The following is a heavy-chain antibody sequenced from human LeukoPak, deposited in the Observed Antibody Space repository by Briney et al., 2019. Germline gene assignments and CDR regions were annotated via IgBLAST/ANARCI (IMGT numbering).Heavy chain of an antibody. CDR2: ISNSGDST. Sequence: PGRSHRLSCAATGFTFTTYAMSWVRQAPGRGLEWVSVISNSGDSTYYADSVKGRFTISRDNSKSTLFLQMSSLRAEDTAIYYCARDGARGAAAGTRGDYWGQGTLVTVSS. D-gene: IGHD6-13*01. J-gene: IGHJ4*02. CDR1: GFTFTTYA. CDR3: ARDGARGAAAGTRGDY. V-gene: IGHV3-23*01.